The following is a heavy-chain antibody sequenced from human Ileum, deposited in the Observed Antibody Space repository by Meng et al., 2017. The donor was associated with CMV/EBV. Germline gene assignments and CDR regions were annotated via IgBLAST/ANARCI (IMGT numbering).Heavy chain of an antibody. CDR1: GLTWCRYN. V-gene: IGHV3-21*01. J-gene: IGHJ4*02. CDR2: ISISSRYI. Sequence: WGLHMSCCCLRRSCDAAGLTWCRYNINGVSQAPGKGVEWVSSISISSRYIYYTGYVKGRFTISKDNAKNSLYLQMNRRNAEDTAVYYCARDLSGYYSHFDYWGQGTLVTVSS. D-gene: IGHD3-22*01. CDR3: ARDLSGYYSHFDY.